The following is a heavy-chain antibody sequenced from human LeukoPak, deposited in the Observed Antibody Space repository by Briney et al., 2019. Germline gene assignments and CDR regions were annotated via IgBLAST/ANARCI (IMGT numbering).Heavy chain of an antibody. CDR2: ISGTGAFT. D-gene: IGHD4-17*01. Sequence: PGGSLRLSRAASGFTFTNYAMSWVRQAPGKGLESVSVISGTGAFTYYADSMKGRFTISRDNSKNTLYLQMNSLRAEDTTVYYCAKGHSDYGTGFDLWGRGTLVTVSS. CDR1: GFTFTNYA. J-gene: IGHJ4*02. CDR3: AKGHSDYGTGFDL. V-gene: IGHV3-23*01.